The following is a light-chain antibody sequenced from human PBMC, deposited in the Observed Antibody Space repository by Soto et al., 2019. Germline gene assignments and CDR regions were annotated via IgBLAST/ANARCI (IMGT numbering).Light chain of an antibody. CDR1: QSVGSD. J-gene: IGKJ4*01. V-gene: IGKV3-11*01. CDR3: QQRSNWPALT. CDR2: DAY. Sequence: EIVLTQSPGTLSLSPGERVTLSCSASQSVGSDLAWYQQKPGQAPRLIIYDAYNRATGIPARFSGSGSGTDFTLTISSLEPEDFAVYYCQQRSNWPALTFGGGTKVDIK.